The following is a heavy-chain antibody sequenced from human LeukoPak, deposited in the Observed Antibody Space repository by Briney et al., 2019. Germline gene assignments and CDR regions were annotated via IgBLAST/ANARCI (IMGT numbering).Heavy chain of an antibody. D-gene: IGHD6-13*01. Sequence: GGSLRLSCAASGFTXSXYAMTWVXXAPGEXLEWVSSISASVNDTYYAASVRGRFTISRDNSMNTVYLLLNSLKADDTAVYHCAKGGISTTGLEYWGQGTLVTVSS. CDR3: AKGGISTTGLEY. J-gene: IGHJ4*02. CDR2: ISASVNDT. CDR1: GFTXSXYA. V-gene: IGHV3-23*01.